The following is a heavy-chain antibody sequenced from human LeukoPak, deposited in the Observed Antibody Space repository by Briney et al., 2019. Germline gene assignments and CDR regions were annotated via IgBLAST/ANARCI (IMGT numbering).Heavy chain of an antibody. CDR2: IYTSEST. J-gene: IGHJ4*02. CDR1: GGAISSGSYY. D-gene: IGHD3-3*01. CDR3: ARAEGYDFWSGYFRFGAFDS. V-gene: IGHV4-61*02. Sequence: SETLSLTRTVSGGAISSGSYYGSWIRQPAGKGLEWIGRIYTSESTNYNHSLKSLLTLSVDTSKNQCSLKLSSVTAADTAVDYCARAEGYDFWSGYFRFGAFDSWGQGTLVTVSS.